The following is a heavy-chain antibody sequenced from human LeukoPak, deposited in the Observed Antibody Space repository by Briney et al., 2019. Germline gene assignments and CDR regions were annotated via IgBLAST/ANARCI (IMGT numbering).Heavy chain of an antibody. Sequence: ASVKVSCKVSGYTLTELSMHWVRQAPGKGLEWMGGFDPEDGETIYAQKFQGRVTMTEDTSTDTAYMELSSLRSEDTAVYYCARGAYDSSGYYPNWFDPWGQGTLVTVSS. D-gene: IGHD3-22*01. CDR1: GYTLTELS. J-gene: IGHJ5*02. CDR3: ARGAYDSSGYYPNWFDP. V-gene: IGHV1-24*01. CDR2: FDPEDGET.